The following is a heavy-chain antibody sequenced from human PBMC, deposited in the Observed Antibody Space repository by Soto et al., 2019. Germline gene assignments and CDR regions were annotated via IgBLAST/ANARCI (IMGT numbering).Heavy chain of an antibody. Sequence: GASVKVSCKASGGTFSSYAISWVRQAPGQGLEWMGGIIPIFGTANYAQKFQGRVTITADESTSTAYMELSSLRSEDTAVYYCARWLYYYDSSGYSDFDYWGQGTLVTVSS. CDR3: ARWLYYYDSSGYSDFDY. CDR1: GGTFSSYA. J-gene: IGHJ4*02. CDR2: IIPIFGTA. V-gene: IGHV1-69*13. D-gene: IGHD3-22*01.